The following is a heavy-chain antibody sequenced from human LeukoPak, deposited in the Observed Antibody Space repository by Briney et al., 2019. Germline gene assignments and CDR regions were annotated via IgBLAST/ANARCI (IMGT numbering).Heavy chain of an antibody. CDR1: GGSISSYY. CDR3: ARGSYYYYYDSSGYEGTGFDY. CDR2: IYYSGST. Sequence: SETLSLTCTVSGGSISSYYWSWIRQPPGKGLEWIGYIYYSGSTNYKPSLKSRVTISVDTSKNQFSLKLSSVTAADTAVYYCARGSYYYYYDSSGYEGTGFDYWGQGTLVTVSS. D-gene: IGHD3-22*01. V-gene: IGHV4-59*12. J-gene: IGHJ4*02.